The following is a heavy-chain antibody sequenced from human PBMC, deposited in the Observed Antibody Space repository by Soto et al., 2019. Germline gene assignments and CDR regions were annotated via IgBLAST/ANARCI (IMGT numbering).Heavy chain of an antibody. CDR3: AMVDNYVTPTPQDG. CDR1: GYIFVNYG. D-gene: IGHD3-16*01. J-gene: IGHJ6*02. CDR2: IRPYSGNT. Sequence: QVQLVQAGDEVWKPGSSVKVSCKASGYIFVNYGIAWVRQAPGQGLEWMGWIRPYSGNTHYASKVQGRLTMTTDTSTSTAYMDLGSLTSDDTAVYYCAMVDNYVTPTPQDGWGQGTTVTVSS. V-gene: IGHV1-18*01.